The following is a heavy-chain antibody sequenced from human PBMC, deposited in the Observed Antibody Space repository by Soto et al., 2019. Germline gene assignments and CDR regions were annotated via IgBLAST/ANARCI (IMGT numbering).Heavy chain of an antibody. CDR3: AREGGSVLLWFGESLYGIDV. Sequence: GASVKVSCKASGYTFTSYGISWVRQAPGQGLEWMGWISAYNGNTNYAQKLQGRVTMTTDTSTSTAYMELRSLRSDDTAVYYCAREGGSVLLWFGESLYGIDVCGQGPTVTVSS. V-gene: IGHV1-18*04. CDR2: ISAYNGNT. J-gene: IGHJ6*02. D-gene: IGHD3-10*01. CDR1: GYTFTSYG.